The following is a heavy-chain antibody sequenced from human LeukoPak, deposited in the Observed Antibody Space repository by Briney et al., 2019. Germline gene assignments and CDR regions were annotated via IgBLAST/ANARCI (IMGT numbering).Heavy chain of an antibody. CDR1: GYTLTELS. Sequence: ASVKVSCKVSGYTLTELSMHWVRQAPGKGLGWMGGFDPEDGETIYAQKFQGRVTMTEDTSTDTAYMELSSLRSEDTAVYYCATDERLVVIMRYWGQGTLVTVSS. V-gene: IGHV1-24*01. CDR3: ATDERLVVIMRY. J-gene: IGHJ4*02. D-gene: IGHD3-22*01. CDR2: FDPEDGET.